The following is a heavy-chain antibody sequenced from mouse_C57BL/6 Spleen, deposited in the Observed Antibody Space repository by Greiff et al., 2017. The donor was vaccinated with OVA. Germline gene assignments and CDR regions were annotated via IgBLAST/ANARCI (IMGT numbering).Heavy chain of an antibody. Sequence: VKLVESGAELARPGASVKMSCKASGYTFTRYTMHWVKQRPGQGLEWIGYINPSSGYTKYNQKFKDKATLTADKSSSTAYMQLSSLTSEDSAVYYCARGENGYYAMDYWGKGTSVTVSS. CDR2: INPSSGYT. V-gene: IGHV1-4*01. CDR3: ARGENGYYAMDY. CDR1: GYTFTRYT. J-gene: IGHJ4*01.